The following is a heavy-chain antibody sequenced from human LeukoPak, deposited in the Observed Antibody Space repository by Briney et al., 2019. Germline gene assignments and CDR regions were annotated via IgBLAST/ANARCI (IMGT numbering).Heavy chain of an antibody. J-gene: IGHJ6*04. CDR1: GYTFTSYD. CDR3: ARGLGSSWSGFDVDV. Sequence: ASVKLSCKASGYTFTSYDINWVRQATGQGLEWMGWMNPNSCNTGYAQKFQGRVTMTRNNSISTAYMELSSLRSEDTAVYYCARGLGSSWSGFDVDVWGKGTTVTVSS. CDR2: MNPNSCNT. V-gene: IGHV1-8*01. D-gene: IGHD6-13*01.